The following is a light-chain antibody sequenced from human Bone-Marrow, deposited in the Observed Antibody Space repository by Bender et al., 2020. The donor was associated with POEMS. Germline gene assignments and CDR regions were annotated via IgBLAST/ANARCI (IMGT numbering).Light chain of an antibody. CDR2: SGN. Sequence: QSVLTQPPSASGTPGQRVTISCSGSNSNIGTNPVNWYQQFPGTASKLLVDSGNQRPSGVPDRCYAFKSGTSASLAIAGLQSEDEAGYYCAAWDAGLSGAVFTGGTKLTVL. J-gene: IGLJ3*02. CDR1: NSNIGTNP. V-gene: IGLV1-44*01. CDR3: AAWDAGLSGAV.